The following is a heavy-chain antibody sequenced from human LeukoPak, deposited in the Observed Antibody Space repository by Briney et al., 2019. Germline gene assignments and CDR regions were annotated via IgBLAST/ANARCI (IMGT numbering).Heavy chain of an antibody. CDR1: GYTFTSYG. J-gene: IGHJ5*02. CDR3: ARVGIVVVPADQRWWFDP. D-gene: IGHD2-2*01. V-gene: IGHV1-18*01. CDR2: ISAYNGNT. Sequence: GASVKVSCKASGYTFTSYGISWVRQAPGQGLEWMGWISAYNGNTNYAQKLQGRVTMTTDTSTSTAYMELRSLRSDDTAVYYCARVGIVVVPADQRWWFDPWGQGTLVTVSS.